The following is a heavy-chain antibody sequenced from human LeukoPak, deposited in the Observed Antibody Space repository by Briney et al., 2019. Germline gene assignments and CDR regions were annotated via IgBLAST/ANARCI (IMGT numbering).Heavy chain of an antibody. J-gene: IGHJ4*02. CDR3: ARAGYYGSDPDY. Sequence: PGGSLRLSCAASGFTFSDYYMSWIRQAPGKVLEWVSYISSSSSYTNYADSVKGRFTISRDNAKNSLYLQMNSLRAEDTAVYYCARAGYYGSDPDYWGQGTLVTVSS. V-gene: IGHV3-11*06. CDR1: GFTFSDYY. D-gene: IGHD3-10*01. CDR2: ISSSSSYT.